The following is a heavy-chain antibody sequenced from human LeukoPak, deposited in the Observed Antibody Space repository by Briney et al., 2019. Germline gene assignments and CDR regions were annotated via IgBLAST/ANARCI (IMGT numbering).Heavy chain of an antibody. CDR1: GFTFSDSW. CDR3: ATYTHWVAGDV. Sequence: GGSLRLSCAASGFTFSDSWMSWVRQAPGKGLEWVANMNKDGSAKGYVDSVKGRFTISRDNAGNSLYLQMSSLRPEDTAVYYCATYTHWVAGDVWGQGTTVTVSS. D-gene: IGHD3-16*01. J-gene: IGHJ6*02. CDR2: MNKDGSAK. V-gene: IGHV3-7*01.